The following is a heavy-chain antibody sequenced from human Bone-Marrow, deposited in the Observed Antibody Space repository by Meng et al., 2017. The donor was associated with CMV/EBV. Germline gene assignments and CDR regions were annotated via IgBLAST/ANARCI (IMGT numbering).Heavy chain of an antibody. CDR3: ARDLSGSYYPYYFDY. J-gene: IGHJ4*02. CDR1: GYTFTSYG. V-gene: IGHV1-18*01. CDR2: ISAYNGNT. Sequence: ASVKVSCKASGYTFTSYGINWVRQAPGQGLEWMGWISAYNGNTNYAQKLQGRVTMTTDTSTSTAYMELRSLRSDDTAVYYCARDLSGSYYPYYFDYWGQGTLVTVSS. D-gene: IGHD1-26*01.